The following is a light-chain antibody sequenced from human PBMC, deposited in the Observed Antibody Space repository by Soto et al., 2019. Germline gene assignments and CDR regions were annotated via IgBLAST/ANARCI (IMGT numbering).Light chain of an antibody. V-gene: IGKV1-39*01. CDR1: QSISSY. CDR3: QQSYSTPQA. Sequence: DLPMTQSPSSLSASVGDRVTITCRASQSISSYLNWYQQKPGKAPKLLIYDASSLQSGDPSRFSGNGSGANFTLTISSLQPEDFATYYCQQSYSTPQAFGQGTRLEIK. J-gene: IGKJ5*01. CDR2: DAS.